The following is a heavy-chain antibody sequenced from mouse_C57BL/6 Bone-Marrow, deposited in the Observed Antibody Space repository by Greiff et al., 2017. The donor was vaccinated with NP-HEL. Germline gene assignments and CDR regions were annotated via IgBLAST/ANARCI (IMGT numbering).Heavy chain of an antibody. CDR1: GFTFSSYG. Sequence: EVKLMESGGDLVKPGGSLKLSCAASGFTFSSYGMSWVRQTPDKRLEWVATISSGGSYTYYPDSVKGRFTLSRDTAKNTLYLQMSSLKAEDTAMYDCERQIRLRRGFDYWGQGTTLTVSS. J-gene: IGHJ2*01. CDR3: ERQIRLRRGFDY. CDR2: ISSGGSYT. D-gene: IGHD2-4*01. V-gene: IGHV5-6*01.